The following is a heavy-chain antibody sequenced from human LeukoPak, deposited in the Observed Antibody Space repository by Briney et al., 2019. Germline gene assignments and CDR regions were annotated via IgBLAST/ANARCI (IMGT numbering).Heavy chain of an antibody. Sequence: SETLSLTCTVSGGSISSYYWSWIRQPPGKGLEWIGYIFYSGSTNYNPSLKSRVTISVDTSKNQFSLKLSSVTAADEAVYYCARDTGDSSGYYLDDAFDIWGQGTMVTVSS. CDR1: GGSISSYY. CDR2: IFYSGST. V-gene: IGHV4-59*01. CDR3: ARDTGDSSGYYLDDAFDI. D-gene: IGHD3-22*01. J-gene: IGHJ3*02.